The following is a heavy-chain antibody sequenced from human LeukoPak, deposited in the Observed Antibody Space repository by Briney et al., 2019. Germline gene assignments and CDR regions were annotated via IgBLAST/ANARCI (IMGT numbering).Heavy chain of an antibody. CDR3: ARGRPHGNDY. Sequence: GGSLRLSCAASGFTFSSYSMNWVRQAPGKGLVWVSRIASDGSSTTYADSVKGRFSISRDNAMNTLYLQMNSLRVEDTAVYYCARGRPHGNDYWGQGTLVTVSS. CDR2: IASDGSST. J-gene: IGHJ4*02. V-gene: IGHV3-74*01. D-gene: IGHD4-23*01. CDR1: GFTFSSYS.